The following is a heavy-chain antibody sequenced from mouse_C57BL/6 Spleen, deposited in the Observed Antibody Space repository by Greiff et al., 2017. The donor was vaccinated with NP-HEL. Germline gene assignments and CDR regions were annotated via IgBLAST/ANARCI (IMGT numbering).Heavy chain of an antibody. CDR1: GYTFTSYW. J-gene: IGHJ2*01. V-gene: IGHV1-69*01. CDR2: IDPSDSYT. CDR3: ARLGSTIDY. D-gene: IGHD2-1*01. Sequence: QVQLQQPGAELVMPGASVKLSCKASGYTFTSYWMHWVKQRPGQGLEWIGEIDPSDSYTNYNQKFKGKSTLTVDKSSSTAYMQLSSLTSEDSAVYYCARLGSTIDYWGQGTTLTVSS.